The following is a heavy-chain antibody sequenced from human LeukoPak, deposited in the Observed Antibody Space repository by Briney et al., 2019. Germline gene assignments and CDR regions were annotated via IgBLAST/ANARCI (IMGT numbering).Heavy chain of an antibody. J-gene: IGHJ4*02. D-gene: IGHD6-13*01. CDR2: ISRTGNSK. CDR3: ARGPYSSNWYVDY. CDR1: GFTFSRYA. V-gene: IGHV3-48*03. Sequence: GGSLRLSCAASGFTFSRYAMNWVRLAPGKGLEWISYISRTGNSKYYADSVKGRFTISRDSTKNSLYLQMNSLRAEDTAVYYCARGPYSSNWYVDYWGQGTLVTVAS.